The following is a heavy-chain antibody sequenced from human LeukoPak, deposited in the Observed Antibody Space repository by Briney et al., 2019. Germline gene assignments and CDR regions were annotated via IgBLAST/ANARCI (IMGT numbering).Heavy chain of an antibody. V-gene: IGHV3-30*04. J-gene: IGHJ4*02. CDR1: GFTFNTYD. Sequence: GGSLRLSCAASGFTFNTYDMHWVRQAPGKGLEWLSYISYGESNIYYADSVKGRFTISRDNSKNMLYLQMDSLRAEDTAVYYCAKNYYYFEYWGQGTLVTVSS. D-gene: IGHD3-10*01. CDR3: AKNYYYFEY. CDR2: ISYGESNI.